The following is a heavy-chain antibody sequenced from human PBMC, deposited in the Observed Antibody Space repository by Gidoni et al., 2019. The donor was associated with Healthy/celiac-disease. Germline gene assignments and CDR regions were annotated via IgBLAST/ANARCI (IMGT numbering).Heavy chain of an antibody. CDR1: GFTFSSYS. CDR3: ARAVANRAAPQTR. CDR2: ISSSSSYI. V-gene: IGHV3-21*06. J-gene: IGHJ4*02. Sequence: EVQLVESGGGLVKPGGSLRLSCAAPGFTFSSYSMNWVRQAPGKGLEWVSSISSSSSYIYYADSGKGRFTISRDNAKNSLYLQMNSLRAEDTAVYYCARAVANRAAPQTRWGQGTLVTVSS. D-gene: IGHD6-6*01.